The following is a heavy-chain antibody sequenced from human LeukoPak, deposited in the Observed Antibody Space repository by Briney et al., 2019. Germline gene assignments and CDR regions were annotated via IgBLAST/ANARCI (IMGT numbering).Heavy chain of an antibody. CDR3: ASSEATTTPPPYGMDV. CDR1: GGSFSGYY. J-gene: IGHJ6*02. CDR2: INHSGST. Sequence: TSETLSLTCAVYGGSFSGYYWSWIRQPPGKGLEWIGEINHSGSTNYNPSLESRVTISVDTSKNQFSLKLSSVTAADTAVYYCASSEATTTPPPYGMDVWGQGTTVTVSS. D-gene: IGHD5-12*01. V-gene: IGHV4-34*01.